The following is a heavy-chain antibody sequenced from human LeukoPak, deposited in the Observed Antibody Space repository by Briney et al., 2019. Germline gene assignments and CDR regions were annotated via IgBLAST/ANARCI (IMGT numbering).Heavy chain of an antibody. J-gene: IGHJ4*02. CDR3: ARGFYYFDY. V-gene: IGHV4-61*08. Sequence: SETLSLTCTVSGGSISSGGYYWSWIRQPPGKGLEWIGEINHSGSTNYNPSLKSRVTISVDTSKNQFSLKLSSVTAADTAVYYCARGFYYFDYWGQGTLVTVSS. CDR2: INHSGST. CDR1: GGSISSGGYY. D-gene: IGHD2/OR15-2a*01.